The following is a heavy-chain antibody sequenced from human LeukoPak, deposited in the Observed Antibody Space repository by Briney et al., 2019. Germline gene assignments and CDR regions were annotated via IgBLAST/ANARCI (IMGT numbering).Heavy chain of an antibody. J-gene: IGHJ4*02. Sequence: SETLSLTCTVSGGSVSSGSYYWSWIRQPPGKGLEWIGYIYYSGSTNYNPSLKSRVTISVDTSKNQFSLKLSSVTAADTAVYYCARVRGYYDSSGPRDYWGQGTLVTVSS. CDR2: IYYSGST. CDR1: GGSVSSGSYY. D-gene: IGHD3-22*01. V-gene: IGHV4-61*01. CDR3: ARVRGYYDSSGPRDY.